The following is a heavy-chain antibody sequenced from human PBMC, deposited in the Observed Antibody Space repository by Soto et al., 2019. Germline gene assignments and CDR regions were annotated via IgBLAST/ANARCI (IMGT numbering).Heavy chain of an antibody. J-gene: IGHJ5*02. CDR2: INPNSGNT. CDR3: ARGIKYGVYSMWFDP. CDR1: GYIFTNYD. D-gene: IGHD4-17*01. V-gene: IGHV1-8*01. Sequence: QVQLVQSGAEVKTTGASVKVSCKASGYIFTNYDINWVRQATGQGLEYLGWINPNSGNTGYVQKFQGRVTMTRNTSINTAYMELNSLRSEDTAVYYCARGIKYGVYSMWFDPWDQGTLVTVSS.